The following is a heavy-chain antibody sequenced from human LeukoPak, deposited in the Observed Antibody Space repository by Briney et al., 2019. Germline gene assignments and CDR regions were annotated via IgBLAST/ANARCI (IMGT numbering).Heavy chain of an antibody. CDR2: LSYDGTNK. CDR1: GFTFSAYG. V-gene: IGHV3-30*03. J-gene: IGHJ5*02. D-gene: IGHD3-10*01. Sequence: GRSLRLSCAASGFTFSAYGMHWVRQAPGKGLDWVAVLSYDGTNKYYADSVRGRFTISRDNSKNTLYLQMNSLRAEDTAIYSCARDIRGSGNYGWFDPWGQGTLVTVSS. CDR3: ARDIRGSGNYGWFDP.